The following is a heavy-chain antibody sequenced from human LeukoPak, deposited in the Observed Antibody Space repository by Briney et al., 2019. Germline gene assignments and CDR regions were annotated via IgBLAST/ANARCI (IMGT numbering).Heavy chain of an antibody. CDR2: IYSGGST. J-gene: IGHJ4*02. CDR3: AREGNYYDSSGYALDY. CDR1: GFTVSSNY. D-gene: IGHD3-22*01. Sequence: GGSLRLSCAASGFTVSSNYMSWVRHAPGKGLEWGSVIYSGGSTYYGDSVKGRFTTSRDNSKTTLYLQMHSLRAEDTAVYYCAREGNYYDSSGYALDYWGQGTMVTVSS. V-gene: IGHV3-66*01.